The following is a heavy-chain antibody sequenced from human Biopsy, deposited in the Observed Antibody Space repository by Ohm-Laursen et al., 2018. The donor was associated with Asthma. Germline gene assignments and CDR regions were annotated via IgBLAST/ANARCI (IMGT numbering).Heavy chain of an antibody. V-gene: IGHV1-58*01. CDR2: IVFASGAT. CDR1: GVALSGYT. CDR3: AAGRTSLQGESLI. D-gene: IGHD2/OR15-2a*01. Sequence: ASVKVSCKASGVALSGYTFEWVRQARGLGLEWIAWIVFASGATNYAQNFQDRLTVTRDMSAGSVSMELRGLSSTDTAVYYCAAGRTSLQGESLIWGQGTLVTVSS. J-gene: IGHJ4*01.